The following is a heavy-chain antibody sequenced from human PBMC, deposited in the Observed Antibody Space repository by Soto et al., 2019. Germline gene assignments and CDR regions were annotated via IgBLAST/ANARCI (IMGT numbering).Heavy chain of an antibody. V-gene: IGHV1-69*13. CDR1: GGTFSSYA. CDR3: ARVLTYYYDSSGYLNDAFDI. Sequence: SVKVSCKASGGTFSSYAISWVRQAPGQGLEWMGGIIPIFGTANYAQKFQGRVTITADESTSTAYMELSSLRSEDTAVYYCARVLTYYYDSSGYLNDAFDIWGQGTMVTVS. D-gene: IGHD3-22*01. J-gene: IGHJ3*02. CDR2: IIPIFGTA.